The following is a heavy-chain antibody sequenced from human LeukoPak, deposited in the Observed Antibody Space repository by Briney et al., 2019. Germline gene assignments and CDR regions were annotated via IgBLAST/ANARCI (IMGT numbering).Heavy chain of an antibody. D-gene: IGHD3-3*01. J-gene: IGHJ4*02. Sequence: SETLSLTCTVSGGSISSGNYYWGWIRQPPGKGLEWIGSIYYSGSTYYNPSLKSRVTISVDTSKNQFSLKLSSVTAADTAVYYCASIRFLEWLLVGYFDYWGQGTLVTVSS. CDR2: IYYSGST. CDR1: GGSISSGNYY. CDR3: ASIRFLEWLLVGYFDY. V-gene: IGHV4-39*07.